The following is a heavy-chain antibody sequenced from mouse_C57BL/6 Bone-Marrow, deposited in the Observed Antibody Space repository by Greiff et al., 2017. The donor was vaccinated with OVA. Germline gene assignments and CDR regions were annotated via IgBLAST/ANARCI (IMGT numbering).Heavy chain of an antibody. D-gene: IGHD2-3*01. CDR3: ARGDYDGYWYFDV. CDR1: GYAFSSYW. V-gene: IGHV1-80*01. Sequence: QVQLKQSGAELVKPGASVKISCKASGYAFSSYWMNWVKQRPGQGLEWIGQIYPGDGDTKYNGKFKGKATLTADKSSSTAYMQLSSLTSEDSAVYFCARGDYDGYWYFDVWGTGTTVTVSS. CDR2: IYPGDGDT. J-gene: IGHJ1*03.